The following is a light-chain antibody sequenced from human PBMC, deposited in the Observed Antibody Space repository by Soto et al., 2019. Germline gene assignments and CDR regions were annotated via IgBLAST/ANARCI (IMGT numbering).Light chain of an antibody. V-gene: IGKV3-20*01. CDR2: GAS. CDR1: QSVSSSY. J-gene: IGKJ3*01. Sequence: EIVLTQSAATLSLSPGERATLSCRASQSVSSSYLAWYQQKPGQAPRLLIYGASSRATGIPDRFSGSGSGTDFTLTISRLEPEDFAVYYCQQYGSSPGCSFGPGTTVDLK. CDR3: QQYGSSPGCS.